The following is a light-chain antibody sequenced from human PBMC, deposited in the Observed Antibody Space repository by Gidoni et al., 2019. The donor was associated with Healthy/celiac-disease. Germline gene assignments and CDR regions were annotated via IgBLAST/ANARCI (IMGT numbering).Light chain of an antibody. Sequence: SQSVSSSYLAWYQQKPGQAPRLLIYGASSRATGIPDRFSGSGSGTDFTLTISRLEPEDFAVYYCQQYGSSPRTFGQGTKVEIK. J-gene: IGKJ1*01. V-gene: IGKV3-20*01. CDR3: QQYGSSPRT. CDR1: QSVSSSY. CDR2: GAS.